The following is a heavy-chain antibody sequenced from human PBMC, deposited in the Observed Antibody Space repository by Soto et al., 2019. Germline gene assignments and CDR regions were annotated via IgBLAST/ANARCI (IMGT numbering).Heavy chain of an antibody. Sequence: KPSETLSLTCTVSCGSVSSGSYYWSWIRQPPGKGLEWIGYIYYSGSTNYNPSLKSRVTISVDTSKNQFSLKLSSVTAADTAVYYCAATYYYDSSGYYTLGVFDYWGQGTLVTVSS. J-gene: IGHJ4*02. CDR1: CGSVSSGSYY. D-gene: IGHD3-22*01. CDR2: IYYSGST. CDR3: AATYYYDSSGYYTLGVFDY. V-gene: IGHV4-61*01.